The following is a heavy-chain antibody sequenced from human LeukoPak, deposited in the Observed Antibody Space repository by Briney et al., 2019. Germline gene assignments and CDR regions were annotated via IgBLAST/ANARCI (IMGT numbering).Heavy chain of an antibody. CDR1: GYTFTSYD. CDR3: ARVWSLSSDAFDI. CDR2: MNPNSGNT. J-gene: IGHJ3*02. D-gene: IGHD3-10*01. Sequence: ASVKVSCKASGYTFTSYDINWVRQATGQGLEWMGWMNPNSGNTSYAQKFQGRVAMTRDTSTSTVYMELSSLRSEDTAVYYCARVWSLSSDAFDIWGQGTMVTVSS. V-gene: IGHV1-8*01.